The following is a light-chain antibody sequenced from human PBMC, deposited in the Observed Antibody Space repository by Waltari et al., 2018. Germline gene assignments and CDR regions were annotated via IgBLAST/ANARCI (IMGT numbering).Light chain of an antibody. J-gene: IGKJ2*01. CDR3: QQYGSSPPYT. CDR2: DAS. V-gene: IGKV3D-20*01. CDR1: QSVTSSY. Sequence: EIVLTQSPATLSLSSGERATLSFGARQSVTSSYLAWYQQKPGLAPRLLIYDASSRATGIPDRFSGSGSGTDFTLTISRLEPEDFAVYYCQQYGSSPPYTFGQGTKLEIK.